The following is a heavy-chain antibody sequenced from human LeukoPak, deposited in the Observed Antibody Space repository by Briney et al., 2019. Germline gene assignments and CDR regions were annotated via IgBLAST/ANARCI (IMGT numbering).Heavy chain of an antibody. Sequence: PSETLSLTCSVSGASISSYYYNWIRQSPGKGLERIGYIYYSGITNYNPSLKSRVTMSLDTSNNQFSLKLSSVTAADTAVYYCARVLLSSGYSTWGQGTLVTVSS. CDR2: IYYSGIT. CDR3: ARVLLSSGYST. V-gene: IGHV4-59*01. CDR1: GASISSYY. J-gene: IGHJ5*02. D-gene: IGHD3-22*01.